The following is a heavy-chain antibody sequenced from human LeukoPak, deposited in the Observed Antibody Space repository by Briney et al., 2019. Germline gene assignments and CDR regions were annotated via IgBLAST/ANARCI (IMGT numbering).Heavy chain of an antibody. CDR2: IIPIFGTA. CDR3: ASLHSIAVGPSVAFDI. D-gene: IGHD6-19*01. CDR1: GGTFSSYA. J-gene: IGHJ3*02. Sequence: ASVKVSCKASGGTFSSYAISWVRQAPGQGLEWMGGIIPIFGTANYAQKFQGRVTITADESTSTAYMELSSLRSEDTAVYYCASLHSIAVGPSVAFDIWGQGTMVTVSS. V-gene: IGHV1-69*13.